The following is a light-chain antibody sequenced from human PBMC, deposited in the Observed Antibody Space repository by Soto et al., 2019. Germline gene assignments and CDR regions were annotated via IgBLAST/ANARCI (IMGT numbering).Light chain of an antibody. Sequence: QSALTQPPSASGSPGQSVTISCTGTSGDVGGYNCVSWYQQHPGKAPQLMIYEVTKRPSGVPDRFSGSKSGNTASLTVSGLQSEDEADYYCSSYAGSNTVLFGGGTQLTVL. CDR1: SGDVGGYNC. CDR2: EVT. V-gene: IGLV2-8*01. CDR3: SSYAGSNTVL. J-gene: IGLJ2*01.